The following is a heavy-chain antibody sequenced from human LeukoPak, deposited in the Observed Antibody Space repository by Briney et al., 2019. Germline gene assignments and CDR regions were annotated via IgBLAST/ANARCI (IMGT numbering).Heavy chain of an antibody. Sequence: PSETLSLTCTVSGGSISSASYYWSWIRQPAGKGLEWVGHIYTSGSSNYNPSLRSRVTISVDTSKNQFSLKLSSVTAADTAVYYCAIGAPRWWFDPWGQGTLVTVSS. CDR3: AIGAPRWWFDP. V-gene: IGHV4-61*09. D-gene: IGHD4-23*01. J-gene: IGHJ5*02. CDR2: IYTSGSS. CDR1: GGSISSASYY.